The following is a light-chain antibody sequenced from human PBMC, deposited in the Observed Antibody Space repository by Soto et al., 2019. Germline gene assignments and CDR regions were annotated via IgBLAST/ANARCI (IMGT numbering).Light chain of an antibody. Sequence: DIQMTQSPSTLSASVGDRVTITCRASQSISDWLAWFQLKPGKAPKLLIYDASSLESGVPSRFSGSGSGTEFTLTISSLQPDDFATYYCKRYNNYSTFGQGTKV. CDR2: DAS. J-gene: IGKJ1*01. CDR1: QSISDW. V-gene: IGKV1-5*01. CDR3: KRYNNYST.